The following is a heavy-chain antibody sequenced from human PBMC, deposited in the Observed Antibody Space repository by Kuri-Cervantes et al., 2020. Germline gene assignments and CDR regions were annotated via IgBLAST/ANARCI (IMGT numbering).Heavy chain of an antibody. D-gene: IGHD3-10*01. CDR3: ARDLRGGGYYFDY. J-gene: IGHJ4*02. CDR2: ISYDGSNK. Sequence: GGSLRLSCAASGFTFSSYAMNWVRQTPGKGLEWVAVISYDGSNKYYADSVKGRFTISRDNSKNTLYLQMNSLRAEDTAVYYCARDLRGGGYYFDYWGQGTLVTVSS. CDR1: GFTFSSYA. V-gene: IGHV3-30-3*01.